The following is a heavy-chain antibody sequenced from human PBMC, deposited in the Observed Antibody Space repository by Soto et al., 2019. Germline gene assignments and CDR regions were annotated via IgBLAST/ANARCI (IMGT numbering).Heavy chain of an antibody. D-gene: IGHD3-10*01. CDR3: ARDSSLWFGELSPYYYYGMDV. Sequence: QVQLVQSGAEVKKPGASVKVSCKASGYTFTGYYMHWVRQAPGQGLEWMGWINPNSGGTNYAQKFQGWVTMTRDTSISTAHMELSRLRSDDTAVYYCARDSSLWFGELSPYYYYGMDVWGQGTTVTVSS. V-gene: IGHV1-2*04. J-gene: IGHJ6*02. CDR1: GYTFTGYY. CDR2: INPNSGGT.